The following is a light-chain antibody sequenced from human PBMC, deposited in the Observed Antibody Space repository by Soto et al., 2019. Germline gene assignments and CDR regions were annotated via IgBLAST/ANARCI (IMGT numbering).Light chain of an antibody. Sequence: DIQMTQSPSSVSASVGDRVIITCRASERINTYLAWYQQQPGKAPKLLIYAASSLQSGVPSRFSGSGSGTEFTLTISILQPEDFATYYCQQANSPPLTFGGGTKVEIK. CDR1: ERINTY. CDR3: QQANSPPLT. J-gene: IGKJ4*01. CDR2: AAS. V-gene: IGKV1-12*01.